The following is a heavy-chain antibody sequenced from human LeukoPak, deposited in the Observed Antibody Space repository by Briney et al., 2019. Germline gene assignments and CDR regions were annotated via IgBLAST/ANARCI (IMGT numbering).Heavy chain of an antibody. CDR1: GFTFSAYG. CDR3: AKPSSGNYPPTGY. Sequence: PGGSLRLSCTASGFTFSAYGMNWVRQAPGKGLEWVSAISGSGDRTHYADSVKGRFTISRDNSKNTLYLQINSLRAEDTAVYYCAKPSSGNYPPTGYWGQGTLVTVPS. D-gene: IGHD1-26*01. J-gene: IGHJ4*02. CDR2: ISGSGDRT. V-gene: IGHV3-23*01.